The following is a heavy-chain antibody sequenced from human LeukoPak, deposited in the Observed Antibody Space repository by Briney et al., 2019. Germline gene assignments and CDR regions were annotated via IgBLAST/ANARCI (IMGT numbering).Heavy chain of an antibody. Sequence: PSETLSLTCTVFGGSISSYNWRWIRQPQGKGWEWRGYIYYSGSTNYNPSLKNRDSLSVDTSKNQYSLKLSSVTAADTAVYYGARGGDIVVVPAVEENYGMDVWGQGTTVTVSS. CDR2: IYYSGST. D-gene: IGHD2-2*01. CDR3: ARGGDIVVVPAVEENYGMDV. J-gene: IGHJ6*02. CDR1: GGSISSYN. V-gene: IGHV4-59*01.